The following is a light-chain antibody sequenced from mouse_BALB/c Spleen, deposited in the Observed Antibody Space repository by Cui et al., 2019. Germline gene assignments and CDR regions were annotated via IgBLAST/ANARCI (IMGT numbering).Light chain of an antibody. Sequence: QIVLTQSPAPMSASPGAKATMTCSASSSVSYMYWYQQKPRSSPKPWIYLTSNLASGVPARFSGSGSGTSYSLTISSMEAEDAATYYCQQWSSNPPTFGGGTKLEIK. J-gene: IGKJ2*01. CDR1: SSVSY. V-gene: IGKV4-68*01. CDR3: QQWSSNPPT. CDR2: LTS.